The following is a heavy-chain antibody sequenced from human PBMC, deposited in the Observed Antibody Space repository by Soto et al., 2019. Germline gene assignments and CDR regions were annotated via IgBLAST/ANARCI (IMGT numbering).Heavy chain of an antibody. CDR1: GFNFGSYS. CDR2: ISSSSSYI. V-gene: IGHV3-21*01. CDR3: ARGGRYCSSTSCLNWFDP. D-gene: IGHD2-2*01. Sequence: GGSLRLSSAASGFNFGSYSMNWVRQAPGKGLEWVSSISSSSSYIYYADSVKGRFTISRDNAKNSLYLQMNSLRAEDTAVYYCARGGRYCSSTSCLNWFDPWGQGTLVTVSS. J-gene: IGHJ5*02.